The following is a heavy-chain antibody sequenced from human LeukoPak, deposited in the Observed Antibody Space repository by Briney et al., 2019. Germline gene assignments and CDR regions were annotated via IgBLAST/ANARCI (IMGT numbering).Heavy chain of an antibody. Sequence: SQTLSLTCTVSGGSISSGSYYWSWIRQPAGKGLEWIGRIYTSGSTNYNPSLKSRVTISVDTSKNQFSLKLSSVTAADTAVYYCARYSYYDSSGYFVLWGQGTLVTVSS. V-gene: IGHV4-61*02. D-gene: IGHD3-22*01. CDR3: ARYSYYDSSGYFVL. CDR1: GGSISSGSYY. J-gene: IGHJ4*02. CDR2: IYTSGST.